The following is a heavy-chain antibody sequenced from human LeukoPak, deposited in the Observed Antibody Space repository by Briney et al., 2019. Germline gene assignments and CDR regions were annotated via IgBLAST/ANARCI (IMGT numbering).Heavy chain of an antibody. CDR3: ASLFQRVDY. CDR2: IYYSGST. V-gene: IGHV4-39*07. D-gene: IGHD2-21*01. Sequence: SENLSLTCTVSSGSINSSSYYWGWLRQPPGRRLGWIASIYYSGSTYYNPSLTSQVTITVDTSKNQSSLKLSSVTAADTAVYYGASLFQRVDYWGQGTLVTVSS. J-gene: IGHJ4*02. CDR1: SGSINSSSYY.